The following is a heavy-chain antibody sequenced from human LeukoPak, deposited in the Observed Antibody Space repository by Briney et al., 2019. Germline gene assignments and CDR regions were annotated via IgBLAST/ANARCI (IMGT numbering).Heavy chain of an antibody. CDR1: GFTFSSYS. Sequence: GGSLRLSCAASGFTFSSYSMNWVRQAPGRGLEWVSSISSSSSYIYYADSVKGRFTISRDNAQNSLYLQMNSLRAEDTAVYYCARENHSGFECYFAYWGQGPLVTVSS. CDR3: ARENHSGFECYFAY. D-gene: IGHD3-10*01. CDR2: ISSSSSYI. J-gene: IGHJ4*02. V-gene: IGHV3-21*01.